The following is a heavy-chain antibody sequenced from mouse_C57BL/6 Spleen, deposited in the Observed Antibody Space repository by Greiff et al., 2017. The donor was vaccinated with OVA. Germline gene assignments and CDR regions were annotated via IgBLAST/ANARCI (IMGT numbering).Heavy chain of an antibody. CDR1: GYTFTDYY. CDR3: ARGGYDYGGFDY. CDR2: INPNNGGT. D-gene: IGHD2-4*01. V-gene: IGHV1-26*01. J-gene: IGHJ2*01. Sequence: LVEPGASVKISCKASGYTFTDYYMNWVKQSHGKSLEWIGDINPNNGGTSYNQKFKGKATLTVDKSSSTAYMELRSLTSEDSAVYYCARGGYDYGGFDYWGQGTTLTVSS.